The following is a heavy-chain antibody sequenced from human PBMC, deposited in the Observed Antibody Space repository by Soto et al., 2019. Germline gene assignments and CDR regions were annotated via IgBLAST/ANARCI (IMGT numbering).Heavy chain of an antibody. D-gene: IGHD6-19*01. J-gene: IGHJ5*02. CDR1: GGTFSSYA. CDR2: IIPIFGTA. V-gene: IGHV1-69*13. Sequence: SVKVSCKASGGTFSSYAISWVRQAPGQGLEWMGGIIPIFGTANYAQKFQGRVTITADESTSTAYMELSSLRSEDTAVYYCAREAAVAGLYNWFDPWGQGTLVTVSS. CDR3: AREAAVAGLYNWFDP.